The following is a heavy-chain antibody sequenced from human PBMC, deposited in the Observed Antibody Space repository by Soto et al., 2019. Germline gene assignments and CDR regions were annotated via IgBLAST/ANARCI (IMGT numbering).Heavy chain of an antibody. D-gene: IGHD3-22*01. CDR3: ARGTTHYYDSSGYFFFDY. Sequence: PSETLSLTCTVSGGSISSYYWSWIRQPPGKGLEWIGYIYYSGSTNYNPSLKSRVTISVDTSKNQFSLKLSSVTAADTAVYYCARGTTHYYDSSGYFFFDYWRQGTLLTVSS. J-gene: IGHJ4*02. V-gene: IGHV4-59*01. CDR2: IYYSGST. CDR1: GGSISSYY.